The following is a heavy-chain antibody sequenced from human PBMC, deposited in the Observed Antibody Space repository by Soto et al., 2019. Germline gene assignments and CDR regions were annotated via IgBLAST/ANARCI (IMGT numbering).Heavy chain of an antibody. D-gene: IGHD1-26*01. CDR3: TKYSGTSSAPAA. CDR2: IGSKGQNYAT. J-gene: IGHJ5*02. Sequence: EVQLVESGGGLVQPGGSLKLSCAASGFSFSDSAMHWVRQASGKGLEWVGRIGSKGQNYATTSAASVKGRFIISTDESKNTAHLQMNSLKTEDTAVYYCTKYSGTSSAPAALGQGTLVTVSS. CDR1: GFSFSDSA. V-gene: IGHV3-73*02.